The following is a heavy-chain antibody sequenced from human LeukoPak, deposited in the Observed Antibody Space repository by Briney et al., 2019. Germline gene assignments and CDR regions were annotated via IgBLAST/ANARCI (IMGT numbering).Heavy chain of an antibody. D-gene: IGHD1-26*01. CDR1: GFTFSDYY. CDR2: ISSSGSTI. J-gene: IGHJ4*02. CDR3: AKDFRGSYYDLTTYNDY. V-gene: IGHV3-11*01. Sequence: PGGSLRLSCAASGFTFSDYYMSWIRQAPGKGLEWVSYISSSGSTIYYADSVKGRFTISRDNAKNSLYLQMNSLRAEDTAVYYCAKDFRGSYYDLTTYNDYWGQGTLVTVSS.